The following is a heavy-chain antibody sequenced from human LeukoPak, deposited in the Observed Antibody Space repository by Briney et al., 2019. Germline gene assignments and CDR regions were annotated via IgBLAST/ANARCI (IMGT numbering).Heavy chain of an antibody. D-gene: IGHD5-24*01. CDR3: ARDNYHTS. V-gene: IGHV3-74*01. Sequence: GGSLRLSCAASGFTVSTNYMSWVRQAPGKGLEWVSRIDTDGSSTTYADSVKGRFSISRDNAKNTLYLEMNSLRAEDTAVYYCARDNYHTSWGQGTMVTVSS. CDR1: GFTVSTNY. CDR2: IDTDGSST. J-gene: IGHJ3*01.